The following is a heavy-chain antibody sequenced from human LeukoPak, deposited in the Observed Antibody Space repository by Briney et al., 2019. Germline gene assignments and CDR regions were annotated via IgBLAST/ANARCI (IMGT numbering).Heavy chain of an antibody. CDR2: ITSSSSYI. D-gene: IGHD4-17*01. V-gene: IGHV3-21*01. J-gene: IGHJ4*02. CDR3: ARDPDDYGDYSYFDY. CDR1: GFTFSTYS. Sequence: GGSLRLSCAASGFTFSTYSMSWVRQAPGKGLEWVSSITSSSSYIYYADSVKGRFAISRDDAKNSLYLQMSSLRAEDTAVYYCARDPDDYGDYSYFDYWGQGTLVTVSS.